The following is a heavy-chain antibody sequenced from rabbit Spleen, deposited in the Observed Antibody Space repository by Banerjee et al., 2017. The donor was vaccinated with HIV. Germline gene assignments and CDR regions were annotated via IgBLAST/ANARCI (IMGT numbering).Heavy chain of an antibody. CDR2: IYTGSGST. CDR1: GFSFSSSYY. D-gene: IGHD6-1*01. Sequence: QEQLVESGGGLVQPEGSLALTCTASGFSFSSSYYMCWVRQAPGKGLEWVGCIYTGSGSTAYASWAKGRFTISKTSSTTVTLQMTSLTAADTATYFCARGANNDGDGYALWGPGTLVTVS. CDR3: ARGANNDGDGYAL. J-gene: IGHJ4*01. V-gene: IGHV1S45*01.